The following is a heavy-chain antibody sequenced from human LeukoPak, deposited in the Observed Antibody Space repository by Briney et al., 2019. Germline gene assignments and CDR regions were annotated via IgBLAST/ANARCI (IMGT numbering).Heavy chain of an antibody. Sequence: GGSLRLSCAASGFTVSSNYMSWVRQAPGKGLEWVSVIYNDASGGRTYYADSVKGRFTISRDNSKNTLYLQMNSLRAEDTAVYYCAKDRVVVPAAIIDYWGQGTLVTVSS. CDR1: GFTVSSNY. D-gene: IGHD2-2*01. J-gene: IGHJ4*02. CDR2: IYNDASGGRT. V-gene: IGHV3-53*01. CDR3: AKDRVVVPAAIIDY.